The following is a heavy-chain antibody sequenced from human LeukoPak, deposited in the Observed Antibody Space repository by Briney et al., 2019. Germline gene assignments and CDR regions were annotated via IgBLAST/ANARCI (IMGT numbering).Heavy chain of an antibody. V-gene: IGHV4-39*02. CDR1: GDSISISTYY. CDR3: ARHQRITSGSFDP. Sequence: SETLSLTCTVSGDSISISTYYWGWIRQPPGKGLEWIGSMYYTGNTYYNPALNSRVTISVDTSKNYFSLALRSVTAADTAVYYCARHQRITSGSFDPWGQGTLVTVSS. D-gene: IGHD1-26*01. J-gene: IGHJ5*02. CDR2: MYYTGNT.